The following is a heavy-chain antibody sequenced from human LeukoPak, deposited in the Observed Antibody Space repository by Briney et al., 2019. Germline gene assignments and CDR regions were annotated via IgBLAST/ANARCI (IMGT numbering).Heavy chain of an antibody. J-gene: IGHJ3*02. V-gene: IGHV4-59*12. D-gene: IGHD3-22*01. CDR2: IYSSGST. Sequence: SETVSLTCTVSGGSISGYYWSWLRQPPGKGLEWIGYIYSSGSTYSNPSLKSRVTISLDTSRNQFSLKLNSVTAADTAVYYCAKSSGYGLIDIWGQGTMVTVSS. CDR1: GGSISGYY. CDR3: AKSSGYGLIDI.